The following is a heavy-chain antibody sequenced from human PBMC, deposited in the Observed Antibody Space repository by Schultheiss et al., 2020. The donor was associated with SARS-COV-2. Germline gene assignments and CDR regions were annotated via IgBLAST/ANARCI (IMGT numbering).Heavy chain of an antibody. D-gene: IGHD6-19*01. J-gene: IGHJ6*02. Sequence: SETLSLTCTVSGGSISSYYWSWIRQPPGKGLEWIGEINHSGSTNYNPSLKSRVTISVDTSKNQFSLKLSSVTAADTAVYYCARPSSGWYGVRLGMDVWGQGTTVTVSS. CDR3: ARPSSGWYGVRLGMDV. V-gene: IGHV4-34*01. CDR1: GGSISSYY. CDR2: INHSGST.